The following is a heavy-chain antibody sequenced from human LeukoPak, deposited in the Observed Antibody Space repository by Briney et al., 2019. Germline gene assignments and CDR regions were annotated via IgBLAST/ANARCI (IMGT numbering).Heavy chain of an antibody. CDR1: GGSISSYY. V-gene: IGHV4-59*08. J-gene: IGHJ3*02. D-gene: IGHD6-13*01. Sequence: PSETLSLTCTVSGGSISSYYWSWIRQPPGKGLEWIGYISYSGSTNYNPSLKSRVTISVDTSKNQFSLKLSSVTAADTAVYYCVSLSEYSVGPRNSSSWYDAFDIWGQGTMVTVSS. CDR2: ISYSGST. CDR3: VSLSEYSVGPRNSSSWYDAFDI.